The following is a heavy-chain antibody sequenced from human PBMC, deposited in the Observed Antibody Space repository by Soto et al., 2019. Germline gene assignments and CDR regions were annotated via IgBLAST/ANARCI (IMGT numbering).Heavy chain of an antibody. CDR3: AKAYYDILTGYSY. V-gene: IGHV3-23*01. CDR2: ISDSGGST. J-gene: IGHJ4*02. D-gene: IGHD3-9*01. Sequence: GGSLRLSCAASGFTFSNYAMSWVRQAPGKGLEWVSGISDSGGSTYYADSVRGRFTISRDNSKNTLYLQMNSLRAEDTALYYCAKAYYDILTGYSYWGQGALVTVSS. CDR1: GFTFSNYA.